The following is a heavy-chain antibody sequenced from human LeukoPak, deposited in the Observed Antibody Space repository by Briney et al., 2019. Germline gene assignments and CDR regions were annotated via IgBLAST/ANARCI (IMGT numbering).Heavy chain of an antibody. J-gene: IGHJ5*02. CDR3: ARGGPGYSSSWDRFDP. CDR2: IYYSGST. V-gene: IGHV4-39*07. Sequence: SETLSLTCTVSGGSISSSSYYWGWIRQPPGKGLEWIGSIYYSGSTYYNPSLKSRVTISVDTSKNQFSLKLSSVTAADTAVYYCARGGPGYSSSWDRFDPWGQGTLVTVSS. D-gene: IGHD6-13*01. CDR1: GGSISSSSYY.